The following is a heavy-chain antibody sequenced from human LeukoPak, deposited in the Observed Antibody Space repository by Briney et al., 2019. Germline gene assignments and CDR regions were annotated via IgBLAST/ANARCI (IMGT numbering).Heavy chain of an antibody. Sequence: PGGSLRLSCAAPGFTLRNAGMSWVRQAPGKALEGVGRIKSKTDGGTTDYAAPAKGRFTISRDDSKNTLNLQMNSLKTEDTAVYYCTTDQPTVTTHVDAFDIWGQGTMVTVSS. D-gene: IGHD4-17*01. V-gene: IGHV3-15*01. J-gene: IGHJ3*02. CDR1: GFTLRNAG. CDR3: TTDQPTVTTHVDAFDI. CDR2: IKSKTDGGTT.